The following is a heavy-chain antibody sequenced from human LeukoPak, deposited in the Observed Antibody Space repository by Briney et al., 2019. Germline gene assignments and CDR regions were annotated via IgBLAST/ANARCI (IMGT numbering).Heavy chain of an antibody. V-gene: IGHV3-30*18. CDR2: ISYDGSNK. CDR3: AKDHRVYYYYYGMGV. CDR1: GFTFSSYG. J-gene: IGHJ6*02. Sequence: PGGSLRLSCAASGFTFSSYGMHWVRQAPGKGLEWVAVISYDGSNKYYADSVKGRFTIPRDNSKNTLYLQMNSLRAEDTAVYYCAKDHRVYYYYYGMGVWGQGTTVTASS.